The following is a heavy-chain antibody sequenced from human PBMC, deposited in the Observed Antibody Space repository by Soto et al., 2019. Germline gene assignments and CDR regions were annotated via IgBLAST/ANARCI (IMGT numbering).Heavy chain of an antibody. CDR1: GGSISSYY. J-gene: IGHJ4*02. Sequence: SETLSLTCTVSGGSISSYYWSWIRQPPGKGLEWIGYIYYSGSTNYNPSLKSRVTISVDTSKNQFSLKLSSVTAADTAVYYCARTYSYGTLDYWGQGTLVTVSS. CDR3: ARTYSYGTLDY. V-gene: IGHV4-59*01. D-gene: IGHD5-18*01. CDR2: IYYSGST.